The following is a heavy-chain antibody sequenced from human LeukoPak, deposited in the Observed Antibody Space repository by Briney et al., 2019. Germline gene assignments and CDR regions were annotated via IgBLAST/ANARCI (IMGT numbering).Heavy chain of an antibody. Sequence: PGRSLRLSCAASGFTFSSYAMHWVRQAPGKGLEWVAVISYDGSNKYYADSVKGRFTISRDNSKNTLYLQMNSLRAEDTAVYYCAKRGYYGSGSSSGWFDPWGQGTLVTVSS. V-gene: IGHV3-30*14. CDR2: ISYDGSNK. CDR1: GFTFSSYA. CDR3: AKRGYYGSGSSSGWFDP. D-gene: IGHD3-10*01. J-gene: IGHJ5*02.